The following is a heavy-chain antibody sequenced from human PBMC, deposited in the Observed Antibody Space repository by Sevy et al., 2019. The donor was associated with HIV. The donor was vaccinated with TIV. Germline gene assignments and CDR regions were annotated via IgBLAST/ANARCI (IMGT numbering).Heavy chain of an antibody. CDR2: IRYDGSNK. D-gene: IGHD5-18*01. CDR3: AREKVDTGMIFVEYYGMDV. CDR1: GFSFSSYD. Sequence: GGSLRLSCAASGFSFSSYDMHWVRQAPGMGLEWVAVIRYDGSNKHYGDSVKGRFTTPRDNSKNRLYLQRSSLRAEDKTVYYCAREKVDTGMIFVEYYGMDVWGQGTTVTVSS. J-gene: IGHJ6*02. V-gene: IGHV3-33*01.